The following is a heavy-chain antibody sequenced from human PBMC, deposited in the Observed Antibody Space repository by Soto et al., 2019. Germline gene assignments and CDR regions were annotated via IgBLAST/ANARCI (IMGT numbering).Heavy chain of an antibody. J-gene: IGHJ4*02. CDR1: GGSINTFY. CDR2: IFSSGST. Sequence: SETLSLTCTVSGGSINTFYWSWVRQPAGKGLEWIGRIFSSGSTSFDPSLESRVAMSVDTSKNHFSLNLSSVTAADMAVYYCAREGSYSAYNFAHGIQLWSFDFWGQGALVTVSS. D-gene: IGHD5-12*01. V-gene: IGHV4-4*07. CDR3: AREGSYSAYNFAHGIQLWSFDF.